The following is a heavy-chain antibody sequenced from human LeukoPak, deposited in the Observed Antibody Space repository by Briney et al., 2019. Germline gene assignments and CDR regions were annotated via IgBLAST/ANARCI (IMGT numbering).Heavy chain of an antibody. CDR1: GFFFSDYW. V-gene: IGHV3-7*04. Sequence: GGSLRLSCAASGFFFSDYWMSWVRQVPGKGLEWVADIKKDGSEKNELDSVKGRFTISRDNAKNSIDLQISSLKVEDTAVYFCARGPAYGDRSDYLDHWGPGILVTVSS. D-gene: IGHD4/OR15-4a*01. CDR2: IKKDGSEK. CDR3: ARGPAYGDRSDYLDH. J-gene: IGHJ4*02.